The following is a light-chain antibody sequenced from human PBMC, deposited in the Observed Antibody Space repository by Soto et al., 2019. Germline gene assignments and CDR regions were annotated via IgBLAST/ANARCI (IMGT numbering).Light chain of an antibody. CDR2: RNN. CDR1: SSNIGTNH. J-gene: IGLJ3*02. V-gene: IGLV1-47*01. CDR3: VAWDDSLRRPV. Sequence: QSVLTQPPSASGTPGQRATMSCSGSSSNIGTNHVYWYQQVPGTAPKLLIYRNNQRPSGVSDRFSGSKSGTSASLAISGLRSEDEADYYCVAWDDSLRRPVFGGGTKPTVL.